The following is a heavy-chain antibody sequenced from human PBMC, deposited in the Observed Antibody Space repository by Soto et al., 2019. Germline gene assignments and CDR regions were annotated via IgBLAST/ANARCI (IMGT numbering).Heavy chain of an antibody. Sequence: PGGSLRLSCAASGFTFSSYWMSWVRQAPGKGLEWVANIKQDGSEKYYVDSVKGRFTISRDNAKNSLYLQMNSLRAEDTAVYYCASGYDSYDSSGYYSARYYGMDVWGQGTTVTVSS. CDR3: ASGYDSYDSSGYYSARYYGMDV. V-gene: IGHV3-7*03. CDR1: GFTFSSYW. J-gene: IGHJ6*02. D-gene: IGHD3-22*01. CDR2: IKQDGSEK.